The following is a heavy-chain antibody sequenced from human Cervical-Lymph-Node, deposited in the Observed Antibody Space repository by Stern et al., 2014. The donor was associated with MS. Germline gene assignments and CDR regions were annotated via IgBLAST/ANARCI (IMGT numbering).Heavy chain of an antibody. V-gene: IGHV1-2*02. D-gene: IGHD3-16*01. CDR2: ISPKSGSA. CDR3: ARDRGGYSDY. Sequence: QVQLEESGPEVVRPAASVTVSCKASGYTFTAYFLHWMRLAPGQGLEWMGWISPKSGSATYAQKSQDRVAMTRDTSINTGYMEVSSLRSDDTAVYYCARDRGGYSDYWGQGTLVAVSS. CDR1: GYTFTAYF. J-gene: IGHJ4*02.